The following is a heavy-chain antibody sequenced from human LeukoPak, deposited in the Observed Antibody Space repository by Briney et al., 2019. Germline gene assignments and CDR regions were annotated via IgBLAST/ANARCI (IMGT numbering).Heavy chain of an antibody. CDR3: ATGFNVPAALDV. J-gene: IGHJ6*02. V-gene: IGHV4-59*01. CDR1: GGSISSYY. Sequence: SETLSLTCTVSGGSISSYYWSWIRQPPGKGLEWIGYIYYSGSTNYNPSLKSRVTISVDTSKNQFSLKLSSVTAADTAVYYCATGFNVPAALDVRGQGTTVTVSS. CDR2: IYYSGST. D-gene: IGHD2-2*01.